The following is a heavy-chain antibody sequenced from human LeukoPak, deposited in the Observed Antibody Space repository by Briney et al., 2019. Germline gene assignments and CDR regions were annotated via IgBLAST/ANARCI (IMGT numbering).Heavy chain of an antibody. CDR2: ISYDGRNK. D-gene: IGHD3-10*01. CDR3: VRGVSNY. V-gene: IGHV3-30*04. Sequence: PARSLTLSCAASGFTFSSYAMHWVRQPPGKGLEWVAVISYDGRNKYYADSVKGRFTISRDISKNTLYLQMNSLRAEDTAVYYCVRGVSNYWGQGTLVTVSS. J-gene: IGHJ4*02. CDR1: GFTFSSYA.